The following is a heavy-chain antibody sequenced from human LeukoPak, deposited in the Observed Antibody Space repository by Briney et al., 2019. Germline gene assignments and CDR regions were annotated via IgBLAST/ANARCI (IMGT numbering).Heavy chain of an antibody. J-gene: IGHJ4*02. V-gene: IGHV5-51*01. Sequence: GASVKVSCKASGYSFTSYWIGWVRQMPGKGLEWMGIIYPGDSDTRYSPSFQGQVTISADKSISTAYLQWSSLKASDTAMYYCARQGEYSSSYYFDYWGQGTLVTVSS. D-gene: IGHD6-6*01. CDR1: GYSFTSYW. CDR2: IYPGDSDT. CDR3: ARQGEYSSSYYFDY.